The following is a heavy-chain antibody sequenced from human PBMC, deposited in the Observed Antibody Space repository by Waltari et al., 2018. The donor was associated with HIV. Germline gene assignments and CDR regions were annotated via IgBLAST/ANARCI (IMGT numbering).Heavy chain of an antibody. Sequence: EEQLVESGGDLVKPGGCLRLSCLASGFPFSDAWMNWVRQTTGKGLEWFGRIRSKAEGGATDDAAVVKGRFTISRDDSNTTLFLQMNSLKVEDTAVYYCTTEEVYGSGTYLDYWGQGTLVTVS. CDR1: GFPFSDAW. V-gene: IGHV3-15*01. CDR2: IRSKAEGGAT. J-gene: IGHJ4*02. CDR3: TTEEVYGSGTYLDY. D-gene: IGHD3-10*01.